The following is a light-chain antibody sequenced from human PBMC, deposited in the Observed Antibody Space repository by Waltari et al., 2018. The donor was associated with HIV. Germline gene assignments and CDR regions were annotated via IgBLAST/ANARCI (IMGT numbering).Light chain of an antibody. V-gene: IGLV6-57*01. CDR1: SGSIASSY. J-gene: IGLJ2*01. Sequence: NFLLPQPPSVSESPGKTVTISCTRSSGSIASSYVQWYQKLPGSSPPPVIYEDYQRPSGVPDWFSGSIDSSSNSASLSISGLKTDDEADYYCQSYDTNNVIFGGGTKLTVL. CDR3: QSYDTNNVI. CDR2: EDY.